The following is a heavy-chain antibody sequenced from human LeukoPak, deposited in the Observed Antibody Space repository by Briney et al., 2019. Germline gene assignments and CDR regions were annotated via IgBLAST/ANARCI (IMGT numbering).Heavy chain of an antibody. CDR2: MNPNSGNT. J-gene: IGHJ6*03. Sequence: ASVKVSCKASGYTLISYDINWVRQVTGQGLEWMGWMNPNSGNTGYAQKFQGRVTITRNTSISTAFMELSSLRYEDTAVYYCARRAVGNSYYYSMDVWGKGTTVTVSS. CDR1: GYTLISYD. V-gene: IGHV1-8*03. CDR3: ARRAVGNSYYYSMDV. D-gene: IGHD6-19*01.